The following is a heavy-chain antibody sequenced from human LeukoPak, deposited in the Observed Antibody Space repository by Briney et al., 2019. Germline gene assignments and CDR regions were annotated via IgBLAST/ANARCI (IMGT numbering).Heavy chain of an antibody. Sequence: GGSLRLSCAASGFTFSSYSMNWVRQAPGKGLEWVSSISSSSSYIYYADSVKGRFTISRDNSKNTLYLQMNSLRAEDTAVYYCAKLSYSSSWSYYYYYMDVWGKGTTVTISS. CDR2: ISSSSSYI. D-gene: IGHD6-13*01. CDR3: AKLSYSSSWSYYYYYMDV. J-gene: IGHJ6*03. CDR1: GFTFSSYS. V-gene: IGHV3-21*04.